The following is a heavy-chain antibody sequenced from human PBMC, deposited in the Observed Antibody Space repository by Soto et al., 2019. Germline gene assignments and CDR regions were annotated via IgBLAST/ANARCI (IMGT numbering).Heavy chain of an antibody. J-gene: IGHJ5*02. D-gene: IGHD3-3*01. CDR1: GFSLTTSGVG. CDR3: ARSRRITMIGVVSGFDP. V-gene: IGHV2-5*01. Sequence: QITLKESGPTLVKPTQTLTLTCTFSGFSLTTSGVGVGWIRQSPGTALEWLALIYWNDDQWYSPSLKSRLTNTKDTSNNQLVLKMTNLDPVHTATYFCARSRRITMIGVVSGFDPWGQGTLVTVSS. CDR2: IYWNDDQ.